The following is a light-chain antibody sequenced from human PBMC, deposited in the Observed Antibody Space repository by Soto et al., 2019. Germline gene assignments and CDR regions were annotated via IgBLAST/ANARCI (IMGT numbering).Light chain of an antibody. CDR3: QQSNKWNPVT. V-gene: IGKV3-11*01. Sequence: ESVLTQSPATLSLSPGERATLSCRASPSVSNSLAWYQHKPGQAPRLLIYDASNRATGVPTRFSGSGSGTDFTLNISSLEPEDVVVYYCQQSNKWNPVTFGGGTRVEIK. CDR1: PSVSNS. CDR2: DAS. J-gene: IGKJ4*01.